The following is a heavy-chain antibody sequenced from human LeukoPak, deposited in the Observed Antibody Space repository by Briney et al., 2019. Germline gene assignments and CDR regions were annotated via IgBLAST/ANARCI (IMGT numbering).Heavy chain of an antibody. V-gene: IGHV4-31*03. CDR1: GGSINSGAYY. Sequence: PSETLSLTCTVSGGSINSGAYYWSWIRQHPGKGLEWIGYIYYSGSTYYNPSLKTRVIMSVDTSKNQFSLKLNSVTAADTAVYYCAKVPCYAKAFDIWGQGTMVTVSS. D-gene: IGHD2-2*01. CDR2: IYYSGST. J-gene: IGHJ3*02. CDR3: AKVPCYAKAFDI.